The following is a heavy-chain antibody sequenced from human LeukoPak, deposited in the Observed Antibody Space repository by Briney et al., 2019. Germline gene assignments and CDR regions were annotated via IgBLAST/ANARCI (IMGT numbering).Heavy chain of an antibody. D-gene: IGHD1-7*01. Sequence: GGSLRLSCSGSGFTFSSYSMNWVRQAPGKGLEWLSSISTSSSYIYHADSVKGRFTISRDNARKSLFLEMNSLRAEDTAVYYCARDRGGVIGTTSHFDYWGQGTPVTVSS. CDR1: GFTFSSYS. CDR3: ARDRGGVIGTTSHFDY. CDR2: ISTSSSYI. V-gene: IGHV3-21*01. J-gene: IGHJ4*02.